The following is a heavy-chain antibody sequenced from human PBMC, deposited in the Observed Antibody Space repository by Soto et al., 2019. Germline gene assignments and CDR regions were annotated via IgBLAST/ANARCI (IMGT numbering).Heavy chain of an antibody. V-gene: IGHV1-69*02. CDR3: ASEDCSSTSCPYYYYYYMDV. J-gene: IGHJ6*03. D-gene: IGHD2-2*01. Sequence: SVKVSCKASGGTFSSYTISWVRQAPGQGLEWMGRIIPILGIANYAQKFQGRVTITADKSTSTAYMELSSLRSEDTAVYYCASEDCSSTSCPYYYYYYMDVWGKGTTVTVSS. CDR2: IIPILGIA. CDR1: GGTFSSYT.